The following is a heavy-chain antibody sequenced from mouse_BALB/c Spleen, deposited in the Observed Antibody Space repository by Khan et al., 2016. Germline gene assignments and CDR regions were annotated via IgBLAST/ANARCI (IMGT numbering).Heavy chain of an antibody. J-gene: IGHJ2*01. Sequence: EVELVESGGGLVKPGESLKLSCAASGFTFSSYAMSWVRQTPEKRLEWVASISSGGTTFYPDSLKRRFTISRDNARNILYLQVSSLRSEDTAIHYCTRGVTTIVDYFDYWGQGTTLTVSS. CDR1: GFTFSSYA. D-gene: IGHD1-1*01. CDR3: TRGVTTIVDYFDY. V-gene: IGHV5-6-5*01. CDR2: ISSGGTT.